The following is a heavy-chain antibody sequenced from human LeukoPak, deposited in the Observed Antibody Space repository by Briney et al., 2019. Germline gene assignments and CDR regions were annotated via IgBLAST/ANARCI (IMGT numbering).Heavy chain of an antibody. CDR2: INNSGST. J-gene: IGHJ5*02. V-gene: IGHV4-34*01. CDR1: GGPFSGYY. Sequence: SETLCLTCAVYGGPFSGYYWSWIPQPPGKGLEWIGEINNSGSTKSNPSLKSRATISVDTSKNQFSLKLSSVTAADTAVYYCARRGIAAAYHWGQGTLVTVSS. CDR3: ARRGIAAAYH. D-gene: IGHD6-13*01.